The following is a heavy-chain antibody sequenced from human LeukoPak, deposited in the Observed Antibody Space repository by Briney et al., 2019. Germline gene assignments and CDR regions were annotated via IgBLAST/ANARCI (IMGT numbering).Heavy chain of an antibody. V-gene: IGHV3-53*01. Sequence: GGSLRLSCAASGFTVSSNYMSWVRQAPGKGLEWVSVIYSGGSTYYADSVKGRFTISRDNSKNTLYLQMYSLRAEDTAVYYCARFPYCSGGSCYPEYFQHWGQGTLVTVSS. CDR2: IYSGGST. J-gene: IGHJ1*01. CDR1: GFTVSSNY. CDR3: ARFPYCSGGSCYPEYFQH. D-gene: IGHD2-15*01.